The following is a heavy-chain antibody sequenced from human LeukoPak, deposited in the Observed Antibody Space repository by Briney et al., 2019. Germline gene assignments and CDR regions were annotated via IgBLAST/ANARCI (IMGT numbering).Heavy chain of an antibody. CDR2: IYYSGST. D-gene: IGHD3-9*01. V-gene: IGHV4-59*01. CDR1: GGSISSYY. CDR3: ASLGYDILTGYQPGYYYFDY. Sequence: SETLSLTCTVSGGSISSYYWSWIRQPPGKGLEWIGYIYYSGSTNYNPSLKSRVTISVDTSKNQFSLKLSSVTAADTAVYYCASLGYDILTGYQPGYYYFDYWGQGTLVTVSS. J-gene: IGHJ4*02.